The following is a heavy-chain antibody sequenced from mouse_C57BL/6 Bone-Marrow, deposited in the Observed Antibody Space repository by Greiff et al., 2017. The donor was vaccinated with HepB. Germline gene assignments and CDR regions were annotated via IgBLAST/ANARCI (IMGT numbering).Heavy chain of an antibody. J-gene: IGHJ2*01. CDR3: ARYIRNWDSYYFDY. D-gene: IGHD4-1*01. V-gene: IGHV7-3*01. CDR1: GFTFTDYY. Sequence: EVMLVESGGGLVQPGGSLSLSCAASGFTFTDYYMSWVRQPPGKALEWLGFIRNKANGYTTEYSASVKGRFTISRDNSQSILYLQMNALRAEDSATYYCARYIRNWDSYYFDYWGQGTTLTGSS. CDR2: IRNKANGYTT.